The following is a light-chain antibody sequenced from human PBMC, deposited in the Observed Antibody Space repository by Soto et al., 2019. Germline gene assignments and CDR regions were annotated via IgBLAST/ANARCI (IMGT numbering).Light chain of an antibody. J-gene: IGKJ1*01. CDR1: QSVSSRS. Sequence: EIVLTQSPGTLSLSPGERATLSCRASQSVSSRSLAWYQQKPGQAPGILIYGASSRATGIPDRFSGSGSGTDFTLTIRRLEPEDFAVYYFQQYGSSPWTFGQGTKVEI. V-gene: IGKV3-20*01. CDR3: QQYGSSPWT. CDR2: GAS.